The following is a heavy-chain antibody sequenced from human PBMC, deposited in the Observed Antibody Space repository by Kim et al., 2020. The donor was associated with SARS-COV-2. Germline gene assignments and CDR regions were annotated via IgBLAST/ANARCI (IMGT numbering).Heavy chain of an antibody. CDR2: IWYDGSNK. CDR3: ARGAYYDFWSGYYFDAVVSGMDV. J-gene: IGHJ6*02. D-gene: IGHD3-3*01. V-gene: IGHV3-33*01. CDR1: GFTFSSYG. Sequence: GGSLRLSCAASGFTFSSYGMHWVRQAPGKGLEWVAVIWYDGSNKYYADSVKGRFTISRDNSKNTLYLQMNSLRAEDTAVYYCARGAYYDFWSGYYFDAVVSGMDVWGQGTTVTVSS.